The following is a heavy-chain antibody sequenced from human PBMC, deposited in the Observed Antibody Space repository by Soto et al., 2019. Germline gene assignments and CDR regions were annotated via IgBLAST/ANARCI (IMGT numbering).Heavy chain of an antibody. Sequence: QVQLVQSGAEVKKPESSVKVSCKAPGGTFSTYAISWVRQAPGQGLEWMGGIIPMFGTANYAQRFQDRVTLTEDESTNTVYMELSSLRAEDTAVYFCASGIQLRLRRIHNGYSGWGQGTLVTVSS. V-gene: IGHV1-69*12. CDR3: ASGIQLRLRRIHNGYSG. D-gene: IGHD6-25*01. CDR1: GGTFSTYA. CDR2: IIPMFGTA. J-gene: IGHJ4*02.